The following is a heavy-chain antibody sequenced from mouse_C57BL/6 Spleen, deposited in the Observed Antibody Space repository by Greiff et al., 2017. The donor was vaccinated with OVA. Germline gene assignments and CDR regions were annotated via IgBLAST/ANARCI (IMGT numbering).Heavy chain of an antibody. CDR3: ARIGGSSFSWFAY. CDR1: GYTFTSYW. D-gene: IGHD1-1*01. J-gene: IGHJ3*01. Sequence: QVQLQQSGAELVKPGASVKMSCKASGYTFTSYWITWVKQRPGQGLEWIGEIYPGSGSTNYNEKFKSKATLTVDTSSSTAYMQLSSLTSEDSAVYYCARIGGSSFSWFAYWGQGTLVTVST. CDR2: IYPGSGST. V-gene: IGHV1-55*01.